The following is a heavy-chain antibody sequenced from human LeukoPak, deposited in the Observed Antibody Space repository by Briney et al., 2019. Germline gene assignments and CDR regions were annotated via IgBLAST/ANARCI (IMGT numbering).Heavy chain of an antibody. D-gene: IGHD6-13*01. CDR1: GYTFTSYG. V-gene: IGHV1-18*01. J-gene: IGHJ1*01. CDR2: ISAYNGNT. CDR3: ARDLIAAAATPDNEYFQH. Sequence: GASVKVSCKASGYTFTSYGISWVRQAPGQGLEWMGWISAYNGNTNYAQKLQGRVTMTTDTSTSTAYMELRSLRSDDTAVYYCARDLIAAAATPDNEYFQHWGQGTLVTVSS.